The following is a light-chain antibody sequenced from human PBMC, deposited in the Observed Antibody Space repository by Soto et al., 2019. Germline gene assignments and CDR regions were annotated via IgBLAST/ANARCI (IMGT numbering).Light chain of an antibody. CDR3: QQYGGT. V-gene: IGKV3-20*01. CDR1: QSVSSSY. CDR2: GAS. J-gene: IGKJ1*01. Sequence: EIVLTQSPGTLSLSPGERATLSCRVSQSVSSSYLAWYQQKPGQAPRLLIYGASSRATGIPDRFSGSGSGTDFTLTISRLEPEDVAVYYCQQYGGTFGQGTKVEIK.